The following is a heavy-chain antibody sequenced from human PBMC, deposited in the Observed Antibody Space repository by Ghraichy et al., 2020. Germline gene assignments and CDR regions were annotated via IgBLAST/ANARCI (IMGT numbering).Heavy chain of an antibody. D-gene: IGHD3-10*01. J-gene: IGHJ6*02. Sequence: SETLSLTCTVSGGSISSYYWSWIRQPPGKGLEWIGYIYYSGSTNYNPSLKSRVTISVDTSKNQFSLKLSSVTAADTAVYYCARDQGSYYYGSGSWGMDVWGQGTTVTVSS. V-gene: IGHV4-59*01. CDR1: GGSISSYY. CDR3: ARDQGSYYYGSGSWGMDV. CDR2: IYYSGST.